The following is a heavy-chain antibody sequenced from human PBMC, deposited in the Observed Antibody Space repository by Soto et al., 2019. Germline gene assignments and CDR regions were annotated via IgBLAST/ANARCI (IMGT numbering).Heavy chain of an antibody. D-gene: IGHD3-10*01. CDR3: ARSPGVFDY. Sequence: QVQLVQSGAEVKKPGSSVKVSCKASGGTFSSLAISWVRQAPGQGLEWMGGLVPVFGTANYAQKFQDRVTITADKSTSTSYMELNSLRSEDTAVYYCARSPGVFDYWGQGTLVTVSS. CDR2: LVPVFGTA. J-gene: IGHJ4*02. CDR1: GGTFSSLA. V-gene: IGHV1-69*06.